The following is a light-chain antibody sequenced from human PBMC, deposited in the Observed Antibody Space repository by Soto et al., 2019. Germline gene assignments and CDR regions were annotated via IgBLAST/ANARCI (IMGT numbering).Light chain of an antibody. Sequence: DIVMTQSPDSLAVSLGERATINCKSSQSILYSSNNKNQLAWYQQKPGPPTKLLMYWASTRQSGVPDRFSGSESGTDFTLTISSLQAEDVAVYYCQQYNSPPYTFGQGTKLEI. V-gene: IGKV4-1*01. J-gene: IGKJ2*01. CDR2: WAS. CDR1: QSILYSSNNKNQ. CDR3: QQYNSPPYT.